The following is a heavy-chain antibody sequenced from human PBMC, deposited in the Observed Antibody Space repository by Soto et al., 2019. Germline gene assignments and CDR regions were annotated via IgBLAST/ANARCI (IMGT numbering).Heavy chain of an antibody. CDR3: ARESGGATGTLEYYYFYMDV. J-gene: IGHJ6*03. CDR1: GDSFNDYY. D-gene: IGHD5-12*01. Sequence: ASVKVSCKSSGDSFNDYYLHWVRQAPGQGHEWMGWINPNIGATKYAQKFQGWVILTRDTAIRTVYMELSRLRSDDTAVYYFARESGGATGTLEYYYFYMDVWVKGTTVTGAS. CDR2: INPNIGAT. V-gene: IGHV1-2*04.